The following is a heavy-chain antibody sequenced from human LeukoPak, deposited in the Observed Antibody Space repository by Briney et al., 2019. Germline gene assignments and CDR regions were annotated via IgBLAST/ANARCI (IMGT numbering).Heavy chain of an antibody. J-gene: IGHJ4*02. CDR2: IHSSGST. CDR1: DGSISSYY. Sequence: PSETLSLTCTVSDGSISSYYWSWIRQPPGKGLEWIGYIHSSGSTHYNPSLWSRVVTSLDTSKNQFSLKLSSVTAADTAVYYCARLGSYSDCWGQGTLVTVSS. D-gene: IGHD1-26*01. CDR3: ARLGSYSDC. V-gene: IGHV4-4*09.